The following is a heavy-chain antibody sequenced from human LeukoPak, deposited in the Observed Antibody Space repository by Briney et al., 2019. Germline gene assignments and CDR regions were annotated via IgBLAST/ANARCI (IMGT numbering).Heavy chain of an antibody. J-gene: IGHJ3*02. Sequence: SETLSLTCTVSGGSISSSSYYWGWIRQPPGKGLEWIGSIYYSGSTYYNPSLKSRVTISVDTSKNQFSLKLSSVTAADTAVYFCARGSRLGVVERDAFDIWGQGTMVTVSS. V-gene: IGHV4-39*07. CDR2: IYYSGST. CDR1: GGSISSSSYY. CDR3: ARGSRLGVVERDAFDI. D-gene: IGHD3-3*01.